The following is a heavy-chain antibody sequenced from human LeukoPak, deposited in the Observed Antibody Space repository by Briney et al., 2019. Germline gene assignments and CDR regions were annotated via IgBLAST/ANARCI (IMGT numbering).Heavy chain of an antibody. Sequence: SETLSLTCTVSGGSISSYYWSWIRQPPGKGLEWIGYIYYSGSTNYNPSLKSRVTISVDTSKNQFSLKLSSVTAADTAVYYCAREDSSGWYRVWNWGQGTLVTVSS. CDR3: AREDSSGWYRVWN. D-gene: IGHD6-19*01. CDR2: IYYSGST. V-gene: IGHV4-59*12. J-gene: IGHJ4*02. CDR1: GGSISSYY.